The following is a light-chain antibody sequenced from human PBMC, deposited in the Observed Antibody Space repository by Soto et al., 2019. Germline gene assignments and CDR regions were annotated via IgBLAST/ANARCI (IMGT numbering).Light chain of an antibody. CDR1: QSISSR. J-gene: IGKJ1*01. V-gene: IGKV1-5*01. CDR3: QQYNSYCT. Sequence: DIQMTQSPSTLSASVGDRVTITCRASQSISSRLAWYQQKPGKAPKLLIYDASSLESGVPSRFSGSGSGTEFTLTISSLQPDDFATYYCQQYNSYCTFGQGTKVDIK. CDR2: DAS.